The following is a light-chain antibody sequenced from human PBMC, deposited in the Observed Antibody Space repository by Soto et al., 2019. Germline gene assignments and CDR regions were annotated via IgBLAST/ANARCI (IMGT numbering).Light chain of an antibody. CDR1: QSVSNY. J-gene: IGKJ3*01. CDR3: RQDLRPPLT. Sequence: DIQMTQSPSSLSASVGDRVTITCRASQSVSNYLNWYQQKPGKAPTLLIYAASTLQSGVPSRISGSGSGTDFTLTISSLQPEDFATYYCRQDLRPPLTFGPGTKVDIK. CDR2: AAS. V-gene: IGKV1-39*01.